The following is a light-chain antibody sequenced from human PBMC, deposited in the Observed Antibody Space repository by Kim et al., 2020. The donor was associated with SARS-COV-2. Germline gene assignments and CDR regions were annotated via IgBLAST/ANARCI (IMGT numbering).Light chain of an antibody. CDR2: DVT. Sequence: GQSITISCTGTSSDVGRYNFVAWYQQHQGKAPKLMIYDVTSRPSGVSARFSGSKSGNTASLTISGRQPEDQADYYCSSYTATSTHVFGAGTKVTVL. J-gene: IGLJ2*01. CDR3: SSYTATSTHV. V-gene: IGLV2-14*04. CDR1: SSDVGRYNF.